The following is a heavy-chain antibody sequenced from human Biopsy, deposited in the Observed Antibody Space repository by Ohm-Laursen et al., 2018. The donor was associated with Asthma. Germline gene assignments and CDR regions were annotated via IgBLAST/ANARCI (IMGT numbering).Heavy chain of an antibody. CDR2: ITGSGGTT. CDR1: GFTFSSSA. CDR3: ARGDSSGWSHYYFDY. D-gene: IGHD6-19*01. Sequence: SLRLSCAASGFTFSSSAMSWVRQAPGKGLERVSAITGSGGTTYYADSVRGRFTISRDNSKSTLFLQMDSLRAEDTAVYYCARGDSSGWSHYYFDYWGQGTLVTVSS. V-gene: IGHV3-23*01. J-gene: IGHJ4*02.